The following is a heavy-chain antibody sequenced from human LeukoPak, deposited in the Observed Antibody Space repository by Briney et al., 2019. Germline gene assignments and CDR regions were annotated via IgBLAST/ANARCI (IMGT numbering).Heavy chain of an antibody. D-gene: IGHD3-22*01. CDR3: ARRVSQLSSGSYALWD. J-gene: IGHJ1*01. CDR1: GFTFNSYS. CDR2: ISGSGSTI. V-gene: IGHV3-48*02. Sequence: GGSLRLSCAASGFTFNSYSMIWVRQAPGKGLEWVSYISGSGSTIYYADSVKGRFTTSRDNAKNSLYLQMNSLRDEDTAVYYCARRVSQLSSGSYALWDWGQGTLITVSS.